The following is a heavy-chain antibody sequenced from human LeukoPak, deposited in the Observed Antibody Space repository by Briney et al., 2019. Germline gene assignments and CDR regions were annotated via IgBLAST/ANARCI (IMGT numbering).Heavy chain of an antibody. CDR3: VKDKRDGYNFGASDI. Sequence: PGGSLRLSCAASGFTFDDYAMHWVRQAPGKGLEWVSGISWNSGSIGYADSVKGRFTISRDNAKNSLYLQMNSLRAEDTALYYCVKDKRDGYNFGASDIWGQGTMVTVSS. CDR1: GFTFDDYA. D-gene: IGHD5-24*01. CDR2: ISWNSGSI. V-gene: IGHV3-9*01. J-gene: IGHJ3*02.